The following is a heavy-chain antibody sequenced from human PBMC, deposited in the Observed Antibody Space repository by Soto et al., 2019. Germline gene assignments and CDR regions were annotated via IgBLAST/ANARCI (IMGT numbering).Heavy chain of an antibody. CDR2: INHNTNT. V-gene: IGHV4-34*01. CDR1: GGSFSDTY. CDR3: ARPTYYYDSSGPPGY. J-gene: IGHJ4*02. D-gene: IGHD3-22*01. Sequence: PSETLSLTYAVYGGSFSDTYWNWFRQPPGKGLEWIGEINHNTNTIYNPSLTSRVTISVDTSKNHFSLKLTSVTAADTAVYYCARPTYYYDSSGPPGYWGQGTLVTVSS.